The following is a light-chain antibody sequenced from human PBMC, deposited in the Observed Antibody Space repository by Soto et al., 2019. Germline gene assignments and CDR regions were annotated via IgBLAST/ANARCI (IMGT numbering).Light chain of an antibody. V-gene: IGKV3-15*01. J-gene: IGKJ1*01. CDR1: QSVGIN. Sequence: EMVRKQSPAALSVSPGERATLSCRASQSVGINLAWHQQKPGQAPRLLIYRASTRATGIPDRFSRSGSGTEFTLTISRLQSEDFAVYFCQQYKIWPTVGPGTKVDIK. CDR3: QQYKIWPT. CDR2: RAS.